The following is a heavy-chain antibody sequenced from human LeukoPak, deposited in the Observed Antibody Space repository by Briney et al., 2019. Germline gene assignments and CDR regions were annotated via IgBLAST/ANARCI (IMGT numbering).Heavy chain of an antibody. CDR2: IYYSGST. CDR1: GVSISSSNSY. J-gene: IGHJ4*02. V-gene: IGHV4-39*01. CDR3: ARQVYDSSGYSTDFDY. D-gene: IGHD3-22*01. Sequence: PSETLSLTCTVSGVSISSSNSYWGWIRQPPGKGLEWIGSIYYSGSTYYNPSLKSRVTISVDTSKNQFSLKLSSVTAADTAVYYCARQVYDSSGYSTDFDYWGQGTLVTVSS.